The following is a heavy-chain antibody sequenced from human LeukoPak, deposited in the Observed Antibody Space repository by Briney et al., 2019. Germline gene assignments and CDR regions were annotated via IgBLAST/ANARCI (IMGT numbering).Heavy chain of an antibody. V-gene: IGHV4-39*07. J-gene: IGHJ3*02. Sequence: SETLSLTCTVSGGSISSSSYYWGWIRQPPGKGLEWIGSIYYSGSTYYNPSPKSRVTISVDTSKNQFSLKLSSVTAADTAVYYCATVTALSWGAFDIWGQGTMVTVSS. CDR1: GGSISSSSYY. D-gene: IGHD4-17*01. CDR2: IYYSGST. CDR3: ATVTALSWGAFDI.